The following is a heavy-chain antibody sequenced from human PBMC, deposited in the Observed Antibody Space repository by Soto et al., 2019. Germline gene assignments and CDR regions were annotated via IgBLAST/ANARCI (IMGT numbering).Heavy chain of an antibody. D-gene: IGHD1-26*01. CDR2: IYSGGST. Sequence: GGSLRLSCAASGFTVSSNYMSWVRQAPGKGLEWVSVIYSGGSTYYEDSVKGRFTISRDNSKNTLYLQMNSLRAEDTAVYYCARAGSYYYYYMDVWGKGTTVTVSS. V-gene: IGHV3-53*01. J-gene: IGHJ6*03. CDR1: GFTVSSNY. CDR3: ARAGSYYYYYMDV.